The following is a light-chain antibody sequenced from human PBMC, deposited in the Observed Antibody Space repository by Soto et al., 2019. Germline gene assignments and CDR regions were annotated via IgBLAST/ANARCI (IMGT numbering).Light chain of an antibody. J-gene: IGKJ4*01. V-gene: IGKV1-12*01. CDR3: QQTSSFPLT. CDR1: QGLVNW. Sequence: DIQVTQSPSSVSASVGDRVTITCRASQGLVNWLAWYQQKPGKAPKLLIYASSSFQSCVPSRFSGSGSGTDFTLTISSLQSEDFATDYCQQTSSFPLTFGGGNKVEIK. CDR2: ASS.